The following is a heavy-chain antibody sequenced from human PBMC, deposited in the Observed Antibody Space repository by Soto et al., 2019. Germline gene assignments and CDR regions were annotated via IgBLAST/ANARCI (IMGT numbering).Heavy chain of an antibody. CDR3: AKDGCTANEFNYFDY. Sequence: PGGSLRLSCVASGFTFSNYAMSWVRQAPGKGLEWVSGISGSGGSTYYADSVKGRFTISRDNSKNTLYLQMNSLRAEDTAVYYCAKDGCTANEFNYFDYWGQGTLVTVSS. CDR1: GFTFSNYA. J-gene: IGHJ4*02. V-gene: IGHV3-23*01. CDR2: ISGSGGST. D-gene: IGHD5-18*01.